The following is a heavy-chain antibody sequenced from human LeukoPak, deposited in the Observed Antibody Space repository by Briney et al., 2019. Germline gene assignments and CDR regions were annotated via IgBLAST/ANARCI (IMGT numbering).Heavy chain of an antibody. J-gene: IGHJ5*02. D-gene: IGHD3-10*01. V-gene: IGHV3-30*03. CDR1: GFTFSSYG. CDR2: ISYDGSNK. Sequence: PGRSLRLSCAASGFTFSSYGMHWVRQAPGKGLEWVAVISYDGSNKYYADSVKGRFTISRDNSKNTLYLQMNSLRAEDTAVYYCARAQGGMVRGVIIGAIWFDPWGQGTLVTVSS. CDR3: ARAQGGMVRGVIIGAIWFDP.